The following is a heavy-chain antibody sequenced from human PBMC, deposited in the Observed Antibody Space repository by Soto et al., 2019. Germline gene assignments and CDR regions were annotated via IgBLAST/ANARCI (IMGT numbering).Heavy chain of an antibody. CDR3: VKDDGGYPSTAPH. V-gene: IGHV3-23*01. Sequence: DVQLLESGGGLVQPGGSLRLSCAASGITISNYPMSWVRQAPGKGLDWVSGISGSGDRTYYADSAKGRFTISKDISKNSLSLQLVSLRVEDTAVYFCVKDDGGYPSTAPHWGQGTLVTVSS. CDR2: ISGSGDRT. J-gene: IGHJ4*02. D-gene: IGHD3-22*01. CDR1: GITISNYP.